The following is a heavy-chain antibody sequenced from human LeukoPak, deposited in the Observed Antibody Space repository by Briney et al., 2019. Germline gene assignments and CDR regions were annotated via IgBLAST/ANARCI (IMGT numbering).Heavy chain of an antibody. Sequence: GGSLRLSCAASGFIFRGNAMGWVRQAPGKGLEWVSAISASGSSTYVADSVKGRFTVSRDNSKNTVYLQMNSLRVGDTAMYYCAKAQSPVGGNPYYFDFWGQGTLVTVSS. D-gene: IGHD2-15*01. CDR1: GFIFRGNA. J-gene: IGHJ4*02. CDR3: AKAQSPVGGNPYYFDF. V-gene: IGHV3-23*01. CDR2: ISASGSST.